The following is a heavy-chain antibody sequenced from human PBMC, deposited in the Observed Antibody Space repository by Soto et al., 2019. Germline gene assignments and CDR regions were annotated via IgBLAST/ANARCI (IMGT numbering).Heavy chain of an antibody. CDR3: AKSSTYDFWSGYYSV. Sequence: GGSLRLSCAASGFTFSSYAMSWVRQAPGKGLEWVSAISGSGGSTYYADSVKGRFTISRDNSKNTLYLQMNSLRAEDTAVYYCAKSSTYDFWSGYYSVWGQGTLVTVSS. D-gene: IGHD3-3*01. J-gene: IGHJ4*02. V-gene: IGHV3-23*01. CDR2: ISGSGGST. CDR1: GFTFSSYA.